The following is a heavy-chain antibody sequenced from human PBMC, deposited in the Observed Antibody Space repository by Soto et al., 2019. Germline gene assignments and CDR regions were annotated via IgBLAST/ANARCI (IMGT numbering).Heavy chain of an antibody. D-gene: IGHD3-3*01. J-gene: IGHJ6*02. CDR2: INESGKKT. CDR3: AKDRATIFGVVWKYGLDV. Sequence: EVQLLESGEGLVQPGGSLRLSSEASGFTFKKYAMTWVREAPGKGLEWVADINESGKKTNYAESVKGRFSISRDNSRNTLSLLMNSLRADDTAIYYCAKDRATIFGVVWKYGLDVWGQGTTVSVSS. CDR1: GFTFKKYA. V-gene: IGHV3-23*01.